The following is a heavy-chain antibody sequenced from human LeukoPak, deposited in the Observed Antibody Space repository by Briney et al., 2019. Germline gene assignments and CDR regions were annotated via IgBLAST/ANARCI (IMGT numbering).Heavy chain of an antibody. CDR2: MSSSGTTI. Sequence: GGSLRLSCTASGFTFSDYHMSWVRQTPGKGLEWVSYMSSSGTTIYYAESVKGRFTISRDNAKNQLYLQMNSLRAEDTAVYFCARAVGYCSAGTCYAFDSWGQGTLVTVSS. D-gene: IGHD2-15*01. J-gene: IGHJ4*02. V-gene: IGHV3-11*01. CDR3: ARAVGYCSAGTCYAFDS. CDR1: GFTFSDYH.